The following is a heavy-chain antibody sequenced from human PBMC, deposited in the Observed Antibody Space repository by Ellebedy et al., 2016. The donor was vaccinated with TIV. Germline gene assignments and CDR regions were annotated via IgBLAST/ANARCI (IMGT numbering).Heavy chain of an antibody. J-gene: IGHJ5*02. CDR1: GFTFSDYY. Sequence: GGSLRLSCAASGFTFSDYYMSWIRQTPGKGLEWISYISTSGSPIYYADSVKGRFTISRDNAKSSLYLQMSSLRAEDTAVYYCARDTRFIDQYHNSFDPWGQGTLVTASS. V-gene: IGHV3-11*01. CDR3: ARDTRFIDQYHNSFDP. CDR2: ISTSGSPI. D-gene: IGHD1-26*01.